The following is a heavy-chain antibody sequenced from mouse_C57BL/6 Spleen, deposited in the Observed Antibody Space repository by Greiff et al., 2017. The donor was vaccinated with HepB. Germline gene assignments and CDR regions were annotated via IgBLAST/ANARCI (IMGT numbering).Heavy chain of an antibody. J-gene: IGHJ4*01. V-gene: IGHV14-4*01. Sequence: EVQLQQSGAELVRPGASVKLSCTASGFNIKDDYMHWVKQRPEQGLEWIGWIDPENGDTEYASKFQGKATITADTSSNTAYLQLSSLTSEDTAVYYCTTGWLRVDYWGQGTSVTVSS. CDR2: IDPENGDT. D-gene: IGHD2-2*01. CDR3: TTGWLRVDY. CDR1: GFNIKDDY.